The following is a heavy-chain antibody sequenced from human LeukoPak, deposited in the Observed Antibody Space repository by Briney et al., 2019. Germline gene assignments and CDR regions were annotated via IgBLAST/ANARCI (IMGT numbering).Heavy chain of an antibody. CDR1: GFTFSSHS. CDR2: ISSSSSYI. Sequence: GGSLRLSCAASGFTFSSHSMNWVRQAPGKGLEWVSSISSSSSYIYYADSVKGRFTISRDNAKNSLYLQMNSLRAEDTAVYYCARDPGGYSYGDYWGQGTLVTVSS. CDR3: ARDPGGYSYGDY. J-gene: IGHJ4*02. V-gene: IGHV3-21*01. D-gene: IGHD5-18*01.